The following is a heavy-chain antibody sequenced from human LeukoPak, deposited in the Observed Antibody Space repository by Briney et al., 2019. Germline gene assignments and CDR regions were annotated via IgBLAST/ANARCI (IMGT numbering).Heavy chain of an antibody. Sequence: PSETLSLTCTVSGGSISGTYYWSWIRQPPGKGLEWIGYIYYTGTTDSNPSLKSRVTVSLDTSKNQFSLNLSSVTAADTAVYYCARRWVYDKRAFDAWGQGTMVTVSS. CDR1: GGSISGTYY. D-gene: IGHD3-16*01. J-gene: IGHJ3*01. CDR3: ARRWVYDKRAFDA. V-gene: IGHV4-59*08. CDR2: IYYTGTT.